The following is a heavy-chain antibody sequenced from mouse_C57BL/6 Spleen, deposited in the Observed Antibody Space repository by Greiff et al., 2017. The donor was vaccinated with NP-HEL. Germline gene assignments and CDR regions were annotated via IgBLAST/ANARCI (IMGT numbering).Heavy chain of an antibody. Sequence: EVKVVESGGGLVKPGGSLKLSCAASGFTFSSYAMSWVRQTPEKRLEWVATISDGGSYTYYPDNVKGRFTISRDNAKNNLYLQMSHLKSEDTAMYYCARLYSNYERAWFAYWGQGTLVTVSA. D-gene: IGHD2-5*01. CDR2: ISDGGSYT. CDR3: ARLYSNYERAWFAY. V-gene: IGHV5-4*03. CDR1: GFTFSSYA. J-gene: IGHJ3*01.